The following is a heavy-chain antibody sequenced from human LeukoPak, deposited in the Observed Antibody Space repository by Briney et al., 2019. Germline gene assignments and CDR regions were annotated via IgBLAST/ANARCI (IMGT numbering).Heavy chain of an antibody. J-gene: IGHJ4*02. CDR3: ARNVGSGFDY. D-gene: IGHD1-1*01. V-gene: IGHV1-46*01. Sequence: ASVKVSCKASGYTFTTYYIHWLRQAPGQGLEWMGFINPSGGSTSYAQKFQGRVTMTRDTSTSTVYMDLSSLRSEDTAVYYCARNVGSGFDYWGQGTLVTVSS. CDR1: GYTFTTYY. CDR2: INPSGGST.